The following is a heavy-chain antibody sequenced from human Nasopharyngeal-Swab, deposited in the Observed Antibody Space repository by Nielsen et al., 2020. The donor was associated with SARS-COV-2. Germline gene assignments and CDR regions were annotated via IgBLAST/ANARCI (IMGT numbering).Heavy chain of an antibody. D-gene: IGHD6-13*01. Sequence: GSLRLSCTVYGGSISSYYWSWIRQPPGKGLEWIGYIYYSGSTNYNPSLKSRVTISVDTSKNQFSLKLSSVTAADTAVYYCARVTWVQIAADGNDAFDIWGQGTMVTVSS. J-gene: IGHJ3*02. CDR1: GGSISSYY. V-gene: IGHV4-59*01. CDR2: IYYSGST. CDR3: ARVTWVQIAADGNDAFDI.